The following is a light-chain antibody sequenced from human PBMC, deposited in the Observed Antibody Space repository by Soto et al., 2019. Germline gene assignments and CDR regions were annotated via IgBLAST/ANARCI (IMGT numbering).Light chain of an antibody. J-gene: IGLJ3*02. V-gene: IGLV1-40*01. CDR1: TSNIGTCYY. CDR3: QAYDSISAASV. CDR2: GNR. Sequence: QSVLTQPPSVSGSPGQRVTISCTGNTSNIGTCYYVHWYQQLPGAAPKLVIFGNRNRPSGVPERFSGSKSGTSASLAITGVQEEDDDDYYCQAYDSISAASVFGGGTKLTVL.